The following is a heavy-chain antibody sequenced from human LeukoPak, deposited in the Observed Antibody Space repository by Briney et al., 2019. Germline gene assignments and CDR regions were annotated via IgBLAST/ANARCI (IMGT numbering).Heavy chain of an antibody. J-gene: IGHJ3*02. D-gene: IGHD6-19*01. V-gene: IGHV4-59*08. CDR2: IYYSGST. CDR3: ARQPAPYSSGWYDGFDI. Sequence: SETLSLTCTVLGGSISSYSWSWIRQPPGKGLEWIGYIYYSGSTNYNPPLKSRVTISVDTSKNQFSLKLSSVTAADTAVYYCARQPAPYSSGWYDGFDIWGQGTMVTVSA. CDR1: GGSISSYS.